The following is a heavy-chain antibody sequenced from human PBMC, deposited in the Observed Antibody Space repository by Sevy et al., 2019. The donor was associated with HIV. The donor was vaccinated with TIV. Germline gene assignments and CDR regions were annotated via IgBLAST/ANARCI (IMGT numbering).Heavy chain of an antibody. CDR2: ISAYNGNT. D-gene: IGHD6-13*01. V-gene: IGHV1-18*01. Sequence: ASVKVSCKASGYKFTSYGISWVRQAPGQGLQWMGWISAYNGNTNYAQKLQGRVTMTTDTSTSTAYMELRSLRSDDTAVYYCARAGRGSSWAGPIVYWGQGTLVTVSS. CDR1: GYKFTSYG. CDR3: ARAGRGSSWAGPIVY. J-gene: IGHJ4*02.